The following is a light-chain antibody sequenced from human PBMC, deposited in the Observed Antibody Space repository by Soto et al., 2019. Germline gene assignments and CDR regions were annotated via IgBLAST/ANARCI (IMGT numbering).Light chain of an antibody. Sequence: DIVMTQSPDSLAVSLGERATINCKSSQSVLYSPNNKNYLAWYQQKPGQPPRLLIYWASTRESGVPDRFSXXXSGTDFTLXIXSXXXXXVXXYYCQQYYSTPLTFGGGTKVEIK. J-gene: IGKJ4*01. V-gene: IGKV4-1*01. CDR1: QSVLYSPNNKNY. CDR3: QQYYSTPLT. CDR2: WAS.